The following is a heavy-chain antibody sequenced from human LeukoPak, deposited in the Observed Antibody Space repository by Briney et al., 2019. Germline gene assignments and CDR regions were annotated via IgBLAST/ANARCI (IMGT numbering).Heavy chain of an antibody. CDR1: GGSFSGYY. CDR2: INHSGST. V-gene: IGHV4-34*01. D-gene: IGHD6-13*01. CDR3: ARVIAAAGTNWFDP. J-gene: IGHJ5*02. Sequence: SETLSLTCAVYGGSFSGYYWSWIRQPPGKGLEWIGEINHSGSTNYNPSLKSRVTISVDTSKNQFSLKLSSVTAADTAVYYCARVIAAAGTNWFDPWGQGTLVTVSS.